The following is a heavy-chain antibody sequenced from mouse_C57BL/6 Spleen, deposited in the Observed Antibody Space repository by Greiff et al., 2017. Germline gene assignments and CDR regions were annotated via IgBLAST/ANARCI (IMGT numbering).Heavy chain of an antibody. Sequence: VQLQQPGAELVKPGASVKLSCKASGYTFTSYWMHWVKQRPGQGLEWIGMIHPNSGSTNYNEKFKSKATLTVDKSSSTAYMQLSSLTSEDSAVYYCARYRDYDWYFDVWGTGTTVTVSS. V-gene: IGHV1-64*01. D-gene: IGHD2-4*01. J-gene: IGHJ1*03. CDR1: GYTFTSYW. CDR2: IHPNSGST. CDR3: ARYRDYDWYFDV.